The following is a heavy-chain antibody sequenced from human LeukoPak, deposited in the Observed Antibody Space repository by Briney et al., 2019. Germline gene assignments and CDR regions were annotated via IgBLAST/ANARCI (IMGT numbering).Heavy chain of an antibody. CDR1: GRSISTPSSY. J-gene: IGHJ6*02. Sequence: PSQTLSLTCTVSGRSISTPSSYWGWIRQPPGKGLEWFGSVFYTGKTHYNPSLKTRVTISVDASLNHSSLEQGSVAAADSALYYCASLDPCYFDSGACHYYYSMDVWGQGTTVTVSS. CDR3: ASLDPCYFDSGACHYYYSMDV. CDR2: VFYTGKT. V-gene: IGHV4-39*02. D-gene: IGHD3-22*01.